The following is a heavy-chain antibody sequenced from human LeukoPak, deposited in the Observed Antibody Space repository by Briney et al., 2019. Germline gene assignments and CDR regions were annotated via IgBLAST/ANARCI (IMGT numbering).Heavy chain of an antibody. D-gene: IGHD2-15*01. CDR3: ARDIVVVVAATRGYYYGMDV. CDR2: ISSSGSTI. J-gene: IGHJ6*02. V-gene: IGHV3-48*04. CDR1: GVTFSSYS. Sequence: GGSLRLSCAASGVTFSSYSMNWVREAPGEGLERGSYISSSGSTIYYADSVKGGFTISRDNAKNSLYLQMNSLRAEDTAVYYCARDIVVVVAATRGYYYGMDVWGQGTTVTVSS.